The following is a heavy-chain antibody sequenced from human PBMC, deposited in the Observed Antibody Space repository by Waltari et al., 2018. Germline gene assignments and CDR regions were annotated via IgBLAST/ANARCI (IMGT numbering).Heavy chain of an antibody. D-gene: IGHD1-26*01. V-gene: IGHV3-23*01. J-gene: IGHJ4*02. Sequence: EVQLLESGGDLVEPGGSLRLSCAASGFTFFYHTMNWVRQAPGKGLEWVSAIKGNGVDTDYADSVRGLFTVSRDNSQYALYLHMTDLRAEDTAVYFCARDGLGAPPGDDYWGRGTLVTVSS. CDR1: GFTFFYHT. CDR2: IKGNGVDT. CDR3: ARDGLGAPPGDDY.